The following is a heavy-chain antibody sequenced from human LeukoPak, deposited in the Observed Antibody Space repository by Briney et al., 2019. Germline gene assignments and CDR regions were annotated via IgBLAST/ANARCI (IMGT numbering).Heavy chain of an antibody. Sequence: PGGSLRLSCAASGFTFSSYWMSWVRQAPGKGLEWVANIKQDGSEKYYVDSVKGRFTISRDNAKNSLYLQMSSLRAEDTAVYYCARVRYQLLGGMDVWGKGTTVTVSS. CDR1: GFTFSSYW. V-gene: IGHV3-7*01. D-gene: IGHD2-2*01. J-gene: IGHJ6*03. CDR2: IKQDGSEK. CDR3: ARVRYQLLGGMDV.